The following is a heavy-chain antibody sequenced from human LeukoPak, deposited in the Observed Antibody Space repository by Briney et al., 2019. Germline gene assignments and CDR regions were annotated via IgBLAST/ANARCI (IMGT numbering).Heavy chain of an antibody. Sequence: GGSLRLSCAASGFTFSSYGMHWVSQAPGKGLEWVALIWYDGSNDYYADSVKGRFTISRDNSKNTLYLQMNSLRAEDTAVYFCARFPTYGYTTTWYSDYWGQGTLVTVSS. CDR3: ARFPTYGYTTTWYSDY. CDR1: GFTFSSYG. CDR2: IWYDGSND. J-gene: IGHJ4*02. V-gene: IGHV3-30*02. D-gene: IGHD6-13*01.